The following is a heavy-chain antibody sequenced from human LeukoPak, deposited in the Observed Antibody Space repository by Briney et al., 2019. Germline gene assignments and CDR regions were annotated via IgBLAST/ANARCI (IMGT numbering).Heavy chain of an antibody. CDR1: GFTFSNYS. J-gene: IGHJ3*02. Sequence: GGSLRLSCEASGFTFSNYSMNWVRQAPGKGLEWVSYIRSSSSTIYYADSVKGRFTISRDNAKNSLYLQMNSLRAEDTAVYYCARARRNGFDIWGQGTMATVSS. CDR2: IRSSSSTI. V-gene: IGHV3-48*01. CDR3: ARARRNGFDI.